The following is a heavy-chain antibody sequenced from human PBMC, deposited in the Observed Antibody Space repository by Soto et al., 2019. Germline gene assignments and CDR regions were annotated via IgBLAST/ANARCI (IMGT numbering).Heavy chain of an antibody. CDR3: ARQASGYYYGWFDP. CDR2: IFYSGGT. CDR1: GGSILDSTYY. J-gene: IGHJ5*02. D-gene: IGHD3-22*01. V-gene: IGHV4-39*01. Sequence: QLLLQESGPALVKPSPTLSLTCTLSGGSILDSTYYWAWIRQSPGKGLEWIGTIFYSGGTFYTPSLKSRVTMSVDTSNNQFSLKLSSVTAADTAVYYCARQASGYYYGWFDPWGQGTLVTVSS.